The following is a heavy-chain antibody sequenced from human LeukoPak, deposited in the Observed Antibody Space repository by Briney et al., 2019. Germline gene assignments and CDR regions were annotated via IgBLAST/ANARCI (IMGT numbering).Heavy chain of an antibody. CDR3: AIQRGRYYYFDY. CDR2: IYYSGST. V-gene: IGHV4-39*01. Sequence: SETLSLTCTVSGGSISSSSYYWGWIRQPPGKGLEWIGSIYYSGSTYYNPSLKSRVTISVDTSKNQFSLKLSSVTAADTAVYYCAIQRGRYYYFDYWGQGTLVTVSS. CDR1: GGSISSSSYY. J-gene: IGHJ4*02. D-gene: IGHD2-15*01.